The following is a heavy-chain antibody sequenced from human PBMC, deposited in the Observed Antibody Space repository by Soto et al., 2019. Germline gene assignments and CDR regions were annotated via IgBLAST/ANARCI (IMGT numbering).Heavy chain of an antibody. D-gene: IGHD6-19*01. Sequence: EVQLVESGGGLVQPGGSLRLSCAASGFTFSSYAMHWVRQAPGKGLEYVSAISSNGGSTYYANSVKGRFTISRDNSKNTLYLQMGSLRAEDMAVYYCARGGAVAGRGDFDYWGQGTLVTVSS. V-gene: IGHV3-64*01. CDR3: ARGGAVAGRGDFDY. CDR2: ISSNGGST. J-gene: IGHJ4*02. CDR1: GFTFSSYA.